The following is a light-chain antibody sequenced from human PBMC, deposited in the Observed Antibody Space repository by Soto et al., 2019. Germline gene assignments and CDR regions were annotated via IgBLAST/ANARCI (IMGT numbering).Light chain of an antibody. CDR3: QQNYSAPWT. J-gene: IGKJ1*01. CDR2: AAS. Sequence: DIQMTQSHSSLSASVGDTVTISCRASQTISIHLNWYQQKPGKAPKLLVYAASSLQTGVPSKFTGSGSGTDFTLTISSLRPEDYAAYYCQQNYSAPWTFGQGTKVDI. CDR1: QTISIH. V-gene: IGKV1-39*01.